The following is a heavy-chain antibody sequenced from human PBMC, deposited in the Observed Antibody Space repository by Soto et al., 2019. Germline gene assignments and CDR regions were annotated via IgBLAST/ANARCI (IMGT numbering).Heavy chain of an antibody. CDR1: GGSFSGYY. V-gene: IGHV4-34*01. D-gene: IGHD2-2*01. Sequence: PSETLSLTCAVYGGSFSGYYWSWIRQPPGKGLEWIGEINQSGSTNYNPSLKSRVTISVDTSKRQFSLKLSSVTAAETAVYYCAIGSTNLQLPVYWGQGTLVTVSS. CDR3: AIGSTNLQLPVY. J-gene: IGHJ4*02. CDR2: INQSGST.